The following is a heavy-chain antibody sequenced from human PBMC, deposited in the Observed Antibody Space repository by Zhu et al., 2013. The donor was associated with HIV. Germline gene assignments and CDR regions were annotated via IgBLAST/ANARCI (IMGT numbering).Heavy chain of an antibody. CDR1: GYTFTTYD. V-gene: IGHV1-8*03. Sequence: QVQLVQSGAEVKKPGASVKVSCTASGYTFTTYDIHWVRQATGQGLEWMGWTTPNSDNTGYAQKFQGRVTITWNTSISTAYMELSSLRSEDTAVYYCAREPRLGDAFDIWGQGTMVTVSS. CDR2: TTPNSDNT. CDR3: AREPRLGDAFDI. D-gene: IGHD3-22*01. J-gene: IGHJ3*02.